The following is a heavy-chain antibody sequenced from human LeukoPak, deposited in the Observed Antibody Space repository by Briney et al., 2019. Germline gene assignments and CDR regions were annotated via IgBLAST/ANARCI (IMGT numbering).Heavy chain of an antibody. CDR1: GGSISSSSYY. CDR3: ARHRRKVAAFDI. Sequence: SETLSLTCTVSGGSISSSSYYWGWIRQPPGKGLEWIGSIYYNGSTYYNPSLKSRVTISVDTSKNQFSLKLSSVTAADTAVYYCARHRRKVAAFDIWGQGTMVTVSS. J-gene: IGHJ3*02. D-gene: IGHD2-15*01. V-gene: IGHV4-39*01. CDR2: IYYNGST.